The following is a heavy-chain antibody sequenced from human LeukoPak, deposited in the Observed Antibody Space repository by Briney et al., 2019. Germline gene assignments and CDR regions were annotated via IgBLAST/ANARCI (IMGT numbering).Heavy chain of an antibody. CDR2: ISGSGGST. Sequence: GGSLRLSCAASGFTFSSYSMSWVRQAPGKGLEWVSAISGSGGSTYYADSVKGRFTISRDYSKNTLYLQMNSLRAEDTAVYYCANPPVIAAAITFGYWGQGTLVTVSS. V-gene: IGHV3-23*01. CDR3: ANPPVIAAAITFGY. CDR1: GFTFSSYS. D-gene: IGHD6-13*01. J-gene: IGHJ4*02.